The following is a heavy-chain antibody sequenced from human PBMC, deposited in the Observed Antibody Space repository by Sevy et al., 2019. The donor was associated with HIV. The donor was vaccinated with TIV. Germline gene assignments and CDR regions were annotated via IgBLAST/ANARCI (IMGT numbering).Heavy chain of an antibody. CDR2: ISAYNGNT. CDR1: GYTFTSYG. CDR3: ARDPRRSGYSSGETNWFDP. V-gene: IGHV1-18*01. Sequence: ASVKVSCKASGYTFTSYGISWVRQAPGQGLEWMGWISAYNGNTNYAQTLQGRVTMTTDTSTSTAYMELRSLRSDDTAVYYCARDPRRSGYSSGETNWFDPWGQGTLVTVSS. D-gene: IGHD5-18*01. J-gene: IGHJ5*02.